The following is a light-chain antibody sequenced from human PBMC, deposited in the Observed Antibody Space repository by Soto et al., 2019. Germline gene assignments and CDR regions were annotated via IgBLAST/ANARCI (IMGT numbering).Light chain of an antibody. CDR2: GAS. CDR1: QSVSGSY. V-gene: IGKV3-15*01. CDR3: QQYNNWPRT. J-gene: IGKJ1*01. Sequence: EIELTQSQATLALSPLERATLXWRASQSVSGSYLAWYQQKPGQAPRLLIYGASTRATGIPARFSGSGSGTEFTLTISSLQSEDFAVYYCQQYNNWPRTFGQGTKVDI.